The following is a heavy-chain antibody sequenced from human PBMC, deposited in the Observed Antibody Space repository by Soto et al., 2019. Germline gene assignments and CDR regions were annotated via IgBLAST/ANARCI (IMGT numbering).Heavy chain of an antibody. CDR1: GGTFSSYA. CDR2: IIPIFGTA. J-gene: IGHJ6*02. Sequence: SVKVSCKASGGTFSSYAISWVRQAPGQGLEWMGGIIPIFGTANYAQKFQGRVTITADESTSTAYMELSSLRSEDTAVYYCARSRCGSSTSCYIGGMDVWGQGTTVTVSS. D-gene: IGHD2-2*02. V-gene: IGHV1-69*13. CDR3: ARSRCGSSTSCYIGGMDV.